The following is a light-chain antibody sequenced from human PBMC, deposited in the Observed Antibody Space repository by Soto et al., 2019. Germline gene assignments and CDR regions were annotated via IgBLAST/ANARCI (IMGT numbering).Light chain of an antibody. J-gene: IGKJ1*01. CDR3: QQYGSSLPWT. Sequence: EIVLTQSPATLSLSPGERATLFCRASQSVSSYFAWYQQKPGQAPRLLIYGASSRATGIPDRFSGSGSGTDFTLTISRLEPEDFAVYYCQQYGSSLPWTFGQGTKVDIK. CDR1: QSVSSY. V-gene: IGKV3-20*01. CDR2: GAS.